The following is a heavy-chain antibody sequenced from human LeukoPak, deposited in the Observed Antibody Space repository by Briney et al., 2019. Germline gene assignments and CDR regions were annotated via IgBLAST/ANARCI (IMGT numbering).Heavy chain of an antibody. CDR2: ISSGSSYI. CDR3: ARDGTYSSGWYDY. V-gene: IGHV3-21*01. J-gene: IGHJ4*02. D-gene: IGHD6-19*01. Sequence: PGGSLRLSCAASGFTFSSYSMNWVRQAPGKGLEWVSSISSGSSYIYYADSAKGRFTISRDNAKNSLYLQMNSLRAEDTAVYYCARDGTYSSGWYDYWGQGTLVTVSS. CDR1: GFTFSSYS.